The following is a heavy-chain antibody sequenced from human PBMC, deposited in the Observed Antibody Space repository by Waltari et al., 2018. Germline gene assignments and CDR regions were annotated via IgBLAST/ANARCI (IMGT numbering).Heavy chain of an antibody. CDR2: IYHSGST. CDR3: ARHGTRITMTSSFHY. Sequence: QVQLQESGPGLVKPSETLSLTCVVSGYSISSGSYWGWIRPPPGKGLERIGSIYHSGSTYYNPSLKSRVTMSIDTSRNQFSLKLTSVTAADTAVYYCARHGTRITMTSSFHYWGQGTLVTVSS. V-gene: IGHV4-38-2*01. D-gene: IGHD3-3*01. J-gene: IGHJ4*02. CDR1: GYSISSGSY.